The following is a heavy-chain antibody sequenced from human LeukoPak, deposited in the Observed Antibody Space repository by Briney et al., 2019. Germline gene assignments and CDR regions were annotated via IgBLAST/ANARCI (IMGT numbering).Heavy chain of an antibody. D-gene: IGHD1-26*01. Sequence: PGGSLRLSCTGFGFTLGDSYMTWFRQAPGRGLEGVGFIRSNVYGATTDYAASVKDRFTISRDDSKSIVYLQMNSLKTEDTAVYYCTRVGTSATYVYWGQGVLVAVSS. V-gene: IGHV3-49*03. J-gene: IGHJ4*02. CDR2: IRSNVYGATT. CDR1: GFTLGDSY. CDR3: TRVGTSATYVY.